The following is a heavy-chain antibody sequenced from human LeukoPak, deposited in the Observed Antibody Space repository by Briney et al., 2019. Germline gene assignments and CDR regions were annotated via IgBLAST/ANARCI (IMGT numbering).Heavy chain of an antibody. D-gene: IGHD6-19*01. V-gene: IGHV3-30-3*01. CDR1: GFTFSSYA. CDR2: ISYDGSNK. J-gene: IGHJ4*02. Sequence: GGSLRLSCAASGFTFSSYAMHWVRQAPGKGLEWVAVISYDGSNKYYADSVKGRFTISRDNSRNTLYLQMNSLRAEDTAVYYCASIAVAGTGDYWGQGTLVTSPQ. CDR3: ASIAVAGTGDY.